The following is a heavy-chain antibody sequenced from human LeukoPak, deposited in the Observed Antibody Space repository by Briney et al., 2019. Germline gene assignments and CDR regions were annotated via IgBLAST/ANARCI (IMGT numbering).Heavy chain of an antibody. D-gene: IGHD6-19*01. CDR1: GFSFSSFA. CDR2: INGGGNTT. V-gene: IGHV3-23*01. CDR3: TKELHVAVAVADYYYFYMDV. Sequence: GGSLRLSCAASGFSFSSFAMGWVRQSPGKGLEWPSTINGGGNTTFYADSVKGRFTISRCNSKNTLYLHMDSLRPDDTAIYYCTKELHVAVAVADYYYFYMDVWGRGTAVTVSS. J-gene: IGHJ6*03.